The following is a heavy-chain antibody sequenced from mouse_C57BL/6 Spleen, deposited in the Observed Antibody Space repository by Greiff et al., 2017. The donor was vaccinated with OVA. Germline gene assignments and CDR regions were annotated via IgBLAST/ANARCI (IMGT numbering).Heavy chain of an antibody. CDR3: ARRRVYYGSSGYFGV. Sequence: EVTLVESGGGLVQPGGSLKLSCAASGFTFSDYYMYWVRQTPEKRLEWVAYISNGGGSTYYPDTVKGRFTISSDNAKNTLYLQYSRLKSDDTAMYYCARRRVYYGSSGYFGVWGTGTTVTVSS. CDR2: ISNGGGST. D-gene: IGHD1-1*01. J-gene: IGHJ1*03. V-gene: IGHV5-12*01. CDR1: GFTFSDYY.